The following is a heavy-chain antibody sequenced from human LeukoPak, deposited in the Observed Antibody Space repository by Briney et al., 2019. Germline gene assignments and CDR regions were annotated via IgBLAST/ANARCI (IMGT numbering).Heavy chain of an antibody. CDR2: INSDGSTT. CDR3: ARDLDGYRSGNGA. J-gene: IGHJ5*02. Sequence: GGSLRLSCAASGFTFGSYWMHWVRQAPGKGLVWVSRINSDGSTTDYADSAKGRFTISRDNAENTLFLQMNSLRAEDTAVYYCARDLDGYRSGNGAWGQGTLVTVSS. CDR1: GFTFGSYW. D-gene: IGHD5-12*01. V-gene: IGHV3-74*01.